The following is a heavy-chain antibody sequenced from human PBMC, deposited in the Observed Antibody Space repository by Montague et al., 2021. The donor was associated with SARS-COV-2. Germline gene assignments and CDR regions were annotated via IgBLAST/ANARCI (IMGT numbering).Heavy chain of an antibody. CDR3: ARHGSTGYFDWLGD. CDR2: IYYSGSN. V-gene: IGHV4-39*01. D-gene: IGHD3-9*01. J-gene: IGHJ4*02. CDR1: GGSISSSSYY. Sequence: SETLSLTCTVSGGSISSSSYYWGWIRPPPGKVLEWIGSIYYSGSNYYTPSLKSRVTISVDTSKNQFSLRPSAVAAAATAVYYCARHGSTGYFDWLGDWGQGTLVTVSS.